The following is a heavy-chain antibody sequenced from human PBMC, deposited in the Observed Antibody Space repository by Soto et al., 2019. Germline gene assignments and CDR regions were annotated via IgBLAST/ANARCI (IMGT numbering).Heavy chain of an antibody. D-gene: IGHD3-3*01. CDR1: GDSITTFH. CDR3: ARHIRLGATSYDFLGAYLFAY. Sequence: SETLSLTCTDSGDSITTFHWSWIRQPPGKGLEWIGYISNSGSTNYNPSLKSRVYISVDTSRNQFSLNLTSGTAADTAVYYCARHIRLGATSYDFLGAYLFAYWGQGALVTVTS. V-gene: IGHV4-59*08. J-gene: IGHJ4*02. CDR2: ISNSGST.